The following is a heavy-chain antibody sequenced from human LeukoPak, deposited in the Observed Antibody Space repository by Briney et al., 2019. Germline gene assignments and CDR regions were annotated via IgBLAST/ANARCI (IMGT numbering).Heavy chain of an antibody. CDR2: ISSRSDYI. CDR1: GFSFSTYS. V-gene: IGHV3-21*01. CDR3: ARDSSWCDY. J-gene: IGHJ4*02. Sequence: KSGGSLRLSCAASGFSFSTYSMNWVRQAPGKGLEWVSSISSRSDYIYYADSVKGRFTISRDNAKNSLYLQMNSLRAEDTAVYYCARDSSWCDYWGQGTLVTVSS. D-gene: IGHD6-13*01.